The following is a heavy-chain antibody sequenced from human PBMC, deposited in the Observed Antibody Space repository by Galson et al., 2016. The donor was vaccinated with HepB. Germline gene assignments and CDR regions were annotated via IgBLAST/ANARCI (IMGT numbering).Heavy chain of an antibody. CDR1: GFTFSNFA. CDR2: IGGSGMST. J-gene: IGHJ6*03. Sequence: SLRLSCAVSGFTFSNFAMSWVRQTPGKGLEWVSAIGGSGMSTFYADSVKGRFTISRDNAKNLVYLQMNSLRDEDTAVYYCAREDYYYMDVWGKGTTVTVSS. V-gene: IGHV3-23*01. CDR3: AREDYYYMDV.